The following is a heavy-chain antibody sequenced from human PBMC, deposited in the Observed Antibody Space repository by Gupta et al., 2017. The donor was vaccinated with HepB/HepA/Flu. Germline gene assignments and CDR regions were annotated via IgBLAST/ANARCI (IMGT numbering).Heavy chain of an antibody. J-gene: IGHJ4*02. V-gene: IGHV4-59*01. CDR1: GGSIISSYY. Sequence: TCTVSGGSIISSYYWSWIRQSPGKGLEWIGYIYYSGSTNYNPSLKSRVTVSIDTSKNQFSLKLNSVTAADTAVYYCARGAYYFDSSDGYYYYFDYWGQGTLVAVSS. D-gene: IGHD3-22*01. CDR2: IYYSGST. CDR3: ARGAYYFDSSDGYYYYFDY.